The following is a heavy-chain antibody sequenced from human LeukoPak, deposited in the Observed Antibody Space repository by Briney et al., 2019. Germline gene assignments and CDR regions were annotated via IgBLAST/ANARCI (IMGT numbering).Heavy chain of an antibody. CDR2: IDYSGST. V-gene: IGHV4-39*01. D-gene: IGHD1-26*01. CDR3: ARHINSGSYSPIDY. J-gene: IGHJ4*02. Sequence: PSETLSLTCTVSGGSISSSSYYWGWIRQPPGKGREWIGSIDYSGSTYYNPSLKSRVTISVDTSKKQFSLKLSSVTAADTAVYYCARHINSGSYSPIDYWGQGTLVTVSS. CDR1: GGSISSSSYY.